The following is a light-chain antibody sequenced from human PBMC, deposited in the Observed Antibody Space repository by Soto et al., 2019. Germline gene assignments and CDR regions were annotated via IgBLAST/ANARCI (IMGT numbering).Light chain of an antibody. CDR2: EDN. Sequence: NFMLTQPHSVSESPGKTVIISCTRSSGSIASNYVQWYQQRPGSSPTTVIYEDNQRPSGVPDRFSGSIDSSSNSASLTISGQETEDEADYFCQSYDATIQVFGGGIKLTVL. J-gene: IGLJ3*02. V-gene: IGLV6-57*01. CDR3: QSYDATIQV. CDR1: SGSIASNY.